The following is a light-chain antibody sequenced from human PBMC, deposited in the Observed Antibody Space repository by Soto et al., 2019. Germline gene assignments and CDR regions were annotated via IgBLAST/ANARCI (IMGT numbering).Light chain of an antibody. CDR2: EVS. V-gene: IGLV2-14*01. CDR1: SSDVGAYNY. CDR3: SSYTSGSTWV. J-gene: IGLJ3*02. Sequence: QSVLTQPASVSGSPGQSITISCTGTSSDVGAYNYVSWYQQHPGKAPKLMIYEVSNRPSGVSNRFSGSKSGNTASLTISGLQAEDEGDYYCSSYTSGSTWVFGGWTKLTVL.